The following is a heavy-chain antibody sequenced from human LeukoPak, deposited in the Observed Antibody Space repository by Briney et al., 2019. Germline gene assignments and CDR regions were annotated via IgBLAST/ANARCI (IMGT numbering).Heavy chain of an antibody. CDR3: ASLGGSGRGGAFDI. V-gene: IGHV1-69*05. J-gene: IGHJ3*02. CDR2: IIPIFGTA. CDR1: GGTFSSYA. Sequence: ASVKVSCKASGGTFSSYAISWVRQAPGQGLEWMGRIIPIFGTANYAQKFQGRVTITTDESTSTAYMELGSLRSEDTAVYYCASLGGSGRGGAFDIWGPGTMVTVSS. D-gene: IGHD3-16*01.